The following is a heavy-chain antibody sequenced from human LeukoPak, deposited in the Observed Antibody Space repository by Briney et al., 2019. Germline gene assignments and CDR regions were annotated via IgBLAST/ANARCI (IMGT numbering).Heavy chain of an antibody. CDR2: IYYSGST. CDR3: ARVCGSYSSSWYRGVYFDY. Sequence: SQTLSLTCIVSGGSISSGDYYWSWIRQPPGKGLEWIGYIYYSGSTYYNPSLKSRVTISVDTSKNQFSLKLSSVTAADTAVYYCARVCGSYSSSWYRGVYFDYWGQGTLVTVSS. CDR1: GGSISSGDYY. V-gene: IGHV4-30-4*08. D-gene: IGHD6-13*01. J-gene: IGHJ4*02.